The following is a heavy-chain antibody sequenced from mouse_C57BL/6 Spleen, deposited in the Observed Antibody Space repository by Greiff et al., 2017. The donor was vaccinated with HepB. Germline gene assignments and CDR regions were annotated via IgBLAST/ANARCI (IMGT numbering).Heavy chain of an antibody. J-gene: IGHJ2*01. CDR1: GFTFSDYY. CDR2: INYDGSST. Sequence: EVQLVESEGGLVQPGSSLKLPCTASGFTFSDYYMAWVRQVPEKGLEWVANINYDGSSTYYLDSLKSRFIISRDNAKNILYLQMSSLKSEDTATYYCARDGDYGYYFDYWGQGTTLTVSS. D-gene: IGHD2-4*01. CDR3: ARDGDYGYYFDY. V-gene: IGHV5-16*01.